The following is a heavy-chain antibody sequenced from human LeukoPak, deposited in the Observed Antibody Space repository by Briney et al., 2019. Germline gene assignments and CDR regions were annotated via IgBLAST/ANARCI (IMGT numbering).Heavy chain of an antibody. Sequence: GGSLRLSCAASGFTFSSYGMHWVRQAPGKGLEWVAVIWYDGSNKYYADSVKGRFTISRDNSKNTLFLQMNSLRAEDTAVYSCAREHIATSGNNWFDPWGQGTLVTVSS. CDR2: IWYDGSNK. CDR1: GFTFSSYG. V-gene: IGHV3-30*19. J-gene: IGHJ5*02. CDR3: AREHIATSGNNWFDP. D-gene: IGHD6-13*01.